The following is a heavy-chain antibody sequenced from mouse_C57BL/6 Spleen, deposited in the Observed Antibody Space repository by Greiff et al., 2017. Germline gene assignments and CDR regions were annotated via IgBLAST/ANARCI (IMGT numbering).Heavy chain of an antibody. V-gene: IGHV1-62-2*01. Sequence: VKLMESGAELVKPGASVKLSCKASGYTFTEYTIHWVKQRSGQGLEWIGWFYPGSGSIKYNEKFKDKATLTADKSSSTVYMELSRLTSEDSAVYFCARHGPPYGSSFSWFAYWGQGTLVTVSA. CDR2: FYPGSGSI. J-gene: IGHJ3*01. CDR3: ARHGPPYGSSFSWFAY. CDR1: GYTFTEYT. D-gene: IGHD1-1*01.